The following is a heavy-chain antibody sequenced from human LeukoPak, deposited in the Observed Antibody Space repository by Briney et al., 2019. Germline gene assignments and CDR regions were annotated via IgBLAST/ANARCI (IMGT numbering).Heavy chain of an antibody. V-gene: IGHV3-23*01. CDR3: ARVQKGIAAAGTGGGWFEP. Sequence: GGSLRLSCAASGFTFSSYAMSWVRQAPGKGLEWVSAISGSGGSTYYADSVKGRFTISRDNSKNTLYLQMNSLRAEDTAVYYCARVQKGIAAAGTGGGWFEPWGQGTLVTVSA. CDR1: GFTFSSYA. CDR2: ISGSGGST. J-gene: IGHJ5*02. D-gene: IGHD6-13*01.